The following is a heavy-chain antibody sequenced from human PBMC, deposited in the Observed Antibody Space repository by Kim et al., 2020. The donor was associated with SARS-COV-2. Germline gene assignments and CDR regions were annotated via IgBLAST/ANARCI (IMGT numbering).Heavy chain of an antibody. Sequence: KGRFTISRDNSKNTLYLQMNSLRAEDTAVYYCAKDPGSTYYYDSSGPWEDWGQGTLVTVSS. J-gene: IGHJ4*02. V-gene: IGHV3-30*02. CDR3: AKDPGSTYYYDSSGPWED. D-gene: IGHD3-22*01.